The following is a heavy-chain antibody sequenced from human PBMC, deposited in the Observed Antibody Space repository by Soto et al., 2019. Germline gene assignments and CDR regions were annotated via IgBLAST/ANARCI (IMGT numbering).Heavy chain of an antibody. CDR2: ISCCGGST. J-gene: IGHJ4*02. Sequence: EVQLLESGGGVVQPGGSLRLSCEASGFNFKKFAMGWARKAQGEGRGGVSGISCCGGSTSYADSVKGRFTLARDDSKNTLSLHLNSLRFEDTARYFCAKADGEQWLIPHLDNWGQGTLVTVS. V-gene: IGHV3-23*01. CDR3: AKADGEQWLIPHLDN. CDR1: GFNFKKFA. D-gene: IGHD6-19*01.